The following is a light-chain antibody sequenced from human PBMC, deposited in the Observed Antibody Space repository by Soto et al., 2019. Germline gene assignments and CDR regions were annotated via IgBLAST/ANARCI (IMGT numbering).Light chain of an antibody. CDR3: LQDINYPWT. CDR1: QGISNW. V-gene: IGKV1-12*01. J-gene: IGKJ1*01. CDR2: DSS. Sequence: DVQMTQSPSSVSASIGDTVTITCRASQGISNWLAWYQQKPGKAPNLLVYDSSNLQSGVPPRFSGSGSGTDFTLAISSLQPEDSATYYCLQDINYPWTFGQGTKVEIK.